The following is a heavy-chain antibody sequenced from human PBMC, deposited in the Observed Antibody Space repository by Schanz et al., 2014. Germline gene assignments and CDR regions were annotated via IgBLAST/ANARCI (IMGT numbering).Heavy chain of an antibody. CDR3: ARDRGHGDLPGDI. CDR1: GGSISSGGYY. D-gene: IGHD4-17*01. Sequence: QVLLQESGPVLVKPSETLSLTCTVSGGSISSGGYYWSWIRQHPGKGLEWIGFISYSGSTYYNPSLKSRVTISVDTSKNQFSLNLSSATAADTAVYYCARDRGHGDLPGDIWGQGTMVTVSS. V-gene: IGHV4-31*03. CDR2: ISYSGST. J-gene: IGHJ3*02.